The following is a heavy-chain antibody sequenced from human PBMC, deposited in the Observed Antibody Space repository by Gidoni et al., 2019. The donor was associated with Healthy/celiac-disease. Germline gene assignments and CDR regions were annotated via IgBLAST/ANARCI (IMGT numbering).Heavy chain of an antibody. V-gene: IGHV1-58*01. CDR1: GFTFTSSA. Sequence: QMQLVQSGPEVKKPGTSVKVYCKASGFTFTSSAVQWVRQARGQRLEWIGWIVVGSGNTNYAQKFQERVTITRDMSTSTAYMELSSLRSEDTAVYYCAAAPKYYYGSGSYHYYYGMDVWGQGTTVTVSS. J-gene: IGHJ6*02. D-gene: IGHD3-10*01. CDR2: IVVGSGNT. CDR3: AAAPKYYYGSGSYHYYYGMDV.